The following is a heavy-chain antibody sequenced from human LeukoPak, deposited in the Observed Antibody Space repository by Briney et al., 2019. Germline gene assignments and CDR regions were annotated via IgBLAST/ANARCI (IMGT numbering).Heavy chain of an antibody. Sequence: SGGSLRLSCAASGFTFDDYGMSWVRQAPGKGLEWVSGINWNGGSTVYADSVKGRFTISRDNPKNSLYLQMNSLRAEDTALYYCARFRYVWGSYRYTFFDYWGQGTLVTVSS. CDR2: INWNGGST. CDR1: GFTFDDYG. D-gene: IGHD3-16*02. J-gene: IGHJ4*02. V-gene: IGHV3-20*04. CDR3: ARFRYVWGSYRYTFFDY.